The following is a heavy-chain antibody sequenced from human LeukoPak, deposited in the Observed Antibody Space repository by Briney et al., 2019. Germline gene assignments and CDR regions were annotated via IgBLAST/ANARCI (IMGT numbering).Heavy chain of an antibody. V-gene: IGHV4-59*01. Sequence: SETLSLTCTVSGGSISSYYWSWIRHPPGKGLEWIGYIYYSGSTNYNPSLKSRVTISVDTSKNQFSLKLSSVTAADTAVYYCARDTTVTLLGYWGQGTLVTVSS. J-gene: IGHJ4*02. CDR1: GGSISSYY. CDR3: ARDTTVTLLGY. D-gene: IGHD4-17*01. CDR2: IYYSGST.